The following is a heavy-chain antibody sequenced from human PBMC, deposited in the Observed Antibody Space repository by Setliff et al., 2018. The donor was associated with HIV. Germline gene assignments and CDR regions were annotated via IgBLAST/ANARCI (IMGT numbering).Heavy chain of an antibody. CDR3: ARHGAYEAYYDYMDV. CDR1: GYSISSGHY. CDR2: IYHSGTT. V-gene: IGHV4-38-2*01. D-gene: IGHD5-12*01. Sequence: PSETLSLTCAVSGYSISSGHYWGWIRQPPGKGLEWIGSIYHSGTTYDNPSLKSRVTISVDTSENQFSLKLSSVTAADTAVYYCARHGAYEAYYDYMDVWGKGTTVTVSS. J-gene: IGHJ6*03.